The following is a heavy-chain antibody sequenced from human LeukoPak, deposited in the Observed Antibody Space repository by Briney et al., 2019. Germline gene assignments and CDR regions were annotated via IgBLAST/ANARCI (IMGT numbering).Heavy chain of an antibody. CDR3: ARDVVRGLNWFDP. CDR1: GFIFSSYG. V-gene: IGHV3-33*01. D-gene: IGHD3-10*01. Sequence: PGGSLRLSCAASGFIFSSYGIHWVRQAPGKGLEWVAVIWYDGNYQYYADSVKGRFTISRDNSKSTLYLEMNSLRVEDTAVYYCARDVVRGLNWFDPWGQGVLVTVSS. J-gene: IGHJ5*02. CDR2: IWYDGNYQ.